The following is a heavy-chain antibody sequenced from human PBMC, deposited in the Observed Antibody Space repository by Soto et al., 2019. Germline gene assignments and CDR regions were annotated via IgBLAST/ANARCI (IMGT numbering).Heavy chain of an antibody. CDR1: GYTFTSYG. D-gene: IGHD4-4*01. V-gene: IGHV1-18*01. J-gene: IGHJ6*02. Sequence: QVQLVQSGAEVKKPGASVKVSCKASGYTFTSYGISWVRQAPGQGLEWMGWISAYNGNTNYAQKLQGRVTMSTDTSTSTAYMELRSLRSDDTAVYYCARDPDYKSYYYYGMDVWGQGTTVTVSS. CDR2: ISAYNGNT. CDR3: ARDPDYKSYYYYGMDV.